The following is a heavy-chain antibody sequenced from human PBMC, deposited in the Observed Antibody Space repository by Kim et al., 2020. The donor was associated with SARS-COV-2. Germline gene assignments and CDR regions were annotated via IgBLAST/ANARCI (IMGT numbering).Heavy chain of an antibody. V-gene: IGHV4-39*01. J-gene: IGHJ4*02. CDR1: GGSISSSSYY. CDR3: ARLGSTRYYYDSSGSEFDY. CDR2: IYYSGST. Sequence: SETLSLTCTVSGGSISSSSYYWGWIRQPPGKGLEWIGSIYYSGSTYYNPSLKSRVTISVDTSKNQFSLKLSSVTAADTAVYYCARLGSTRYYYDSSGSEFDYWGQGTLVTVSS. D-gene: IGHD3-22*01.